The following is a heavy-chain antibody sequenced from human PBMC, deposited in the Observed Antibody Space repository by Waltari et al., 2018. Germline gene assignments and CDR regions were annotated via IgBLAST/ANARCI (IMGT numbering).Heavy chain of an antibody. J-gene: IGHJ3*02. CDR1: GFTFSSYS. Sequence: EVQLVESGGGLVKPGGSLRLSCAASGFTFSSYSMNWVRQAPGKGLGWVSTISSSSSYIYYAVSGKGRFTISRDNAKNSLYLQMNSLRAEDTAVYYCARDEGATGAFDIWGQGTMVTVSS. CDR3: ARDEGATGAFDI. CDR2: ISSSSSYI. V-gene: IGHV3-21*01. D-gene: IGHD1-26*01.